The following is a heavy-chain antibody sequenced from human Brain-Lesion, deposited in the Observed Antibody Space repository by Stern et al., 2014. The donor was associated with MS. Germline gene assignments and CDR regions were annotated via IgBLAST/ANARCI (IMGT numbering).Heavy chain of an antibody. D-gene: IGHD3-22*01. CDR3: ATYYYDSTGYNDF. J-gene: IGHJ4*02. Sequence: QVQLGQSGAEVKKPGASVKVSCKASGYTFTGYYMHWVRQAPGQGLERMGWINPKSGGTNYAQKFQGWVTMTRDTSINTAYMELSRLRSDDTAVYYCATYYYDSTGYNDFWGQGTLVTVSS. V-gene: IGHV1-2*04. CDR1: GYTFTGYY. CDR2: INPKSGGT.